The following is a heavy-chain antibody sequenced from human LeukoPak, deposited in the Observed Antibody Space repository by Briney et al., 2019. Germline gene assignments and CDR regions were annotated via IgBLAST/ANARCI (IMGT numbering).Heavy chain of an antibody. CDR2: INHSGST. D-gene: IGHD2-21*02. CDR1: GGTFSGYY. Sequence: SETLSLTCAVYGGTFSGYYWSWIRQPPGKGLEWMGEINHSGSTNYNPSLKSRGSISVDTSKNQFFLKLSSVTAADTAVYYCAREGLMVTFDYWGQGTLVTVSS. CDR3: AREGLMVTFDY. V-gene: IGHV4-34*01. J-gene: IGHJ4*02.